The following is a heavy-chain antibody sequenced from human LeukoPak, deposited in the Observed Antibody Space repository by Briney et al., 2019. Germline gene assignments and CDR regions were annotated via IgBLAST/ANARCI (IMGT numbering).Heavy chain of an antibody. CDR3: ATDAKDLRFLEGAFDI. J-gene: IGHJ3*02. CDR2: FDPEDGET. CDR1: GYTLTELS. Sequence: ASVKVSCRVSGYTLTELSMHWVRQAPGKGLEWMGGFDPEDGETIYAQKFQGRVTITEDTSTDTAYMELSSLRSEDTAVYYCATDAKDLRFLEGAFDIWGQGTMVTVSS. D-gene: IGHD3-3*01. V-gene: IGHV1-24*01.